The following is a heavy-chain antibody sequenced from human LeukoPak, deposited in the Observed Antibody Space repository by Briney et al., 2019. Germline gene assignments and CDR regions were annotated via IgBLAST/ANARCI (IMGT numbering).Heavy chain of an antibody. J-gene: IGHJ4*02. D-gene: IGHD5-18*01. CDR3: ARGPRGYSFDY. V-gene: IGHV4-31*03. CDR2: IYYSGST. Sequence: SQTLSLTCTVSGGSISSGGYYWSWIRQHPGKGPEWIGYIYYSGSTYYNPSLKSRVTISVDTSKNQFSLKLSSVTAADTAVYYCARGPRGYSFDYWGQGTLVTVSS. CDR1: GGSISSGGYY.